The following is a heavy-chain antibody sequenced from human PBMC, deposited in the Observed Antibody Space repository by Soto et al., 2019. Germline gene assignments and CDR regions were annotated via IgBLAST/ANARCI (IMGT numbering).Heavy chain of an antibody. CDR1: GGSISSGDYY. V-gene: IGHV4-30-4*01. J-gene: IGHJ4*02. CDR3: ARYNVDTAMVPN. D-gene: IGHD5-18*01. CDR2: IYYSGST. Sequence: SETLSLTCTVSGGSISSGDYYWSWIRQPPGKGLEWIGYIYYSGSTYYNPSLKSRVTISVDTSKNQFSLKLSSVTAADTAVYYCARYNVDTAMVPNWGQGTLVTVSS.